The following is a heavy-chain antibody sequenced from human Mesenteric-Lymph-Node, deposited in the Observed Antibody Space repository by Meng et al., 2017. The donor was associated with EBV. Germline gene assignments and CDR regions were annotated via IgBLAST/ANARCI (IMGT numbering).Heavy chain of an antibody. CDR2: INTDTGFS. CDR3: ARGLAYGEYGVDY. J-gene: IGHJ4*02. CDR1: GYTFNTYA. V-gene: IGHV7-4-1*02. D-gene: IGHD4-17*01. Sequence: QVQLVQSGSELKKPXXXXKXSXKASGYTFNTYAMNWVRQAPGQGLEWMGWINTDTGFSTYAQGFTGRFVFSLDTSVSTAYLQISSLKAEETAVYYCARGLAYGEYGVDYWGQGTLFTVSS.